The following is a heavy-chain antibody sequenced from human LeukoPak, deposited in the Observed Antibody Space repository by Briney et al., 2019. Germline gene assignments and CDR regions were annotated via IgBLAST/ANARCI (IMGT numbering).Heavy chain of an antibody. V-gene: IGHV1-2*02. CDR1: GYTFTCYS. D-gene: IGHD3/OR15-3a*01. Sequence: ASVKVSCKASGYTFTCYSIYWVRQAPGQGLEWMGGINHNSGDTNFAQKFQGRVTMTRDTSISTAYMELSGLRSDDTAIYYCARGYVWIEMGLGYWGQGTLVTVSS. CDR2: INHNSGDT. CDR3: ARGYVWIEMGLGY. J-gene: IGHJ4*02.